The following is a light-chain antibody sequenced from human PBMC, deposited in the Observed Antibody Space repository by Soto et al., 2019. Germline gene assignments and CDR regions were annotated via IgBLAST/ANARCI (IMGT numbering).Light chain of an antibody. V-gene: IGKV3-15*01. CDR1: QSVSTN. CDR3: QQYNNWWT. CDR2: GAS. J-gene: IGKJ1*01. Sequence: IVMTQSPATLSVSPGERVTLSCRASQSVSTNLAWYQQKPGQAPRLLISGASTRATGSPAKFSGSGSGTQSPLTISSLQSEDFAGYYCQQYNNWWTFGQGTKVEIK.